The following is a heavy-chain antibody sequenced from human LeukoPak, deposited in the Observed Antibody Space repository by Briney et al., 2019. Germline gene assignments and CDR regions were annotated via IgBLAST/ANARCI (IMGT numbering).Heavy chain of an antibody. J-gene: IGHJ4*02. CDR3: ARTADYYDSNGFFLYYFDH. V-gene: IGHV4-59*01. CDR2: VHYSGGT. D-gene: IGHD3-22*01. CDR1: PASISSYY. Sequence: SETLSLTCSVSPASISSYYWSWIRQPPGKGLEWIGFVHYSGGTNYNPSLSSRVTLSIDRSKNQFSMNLKSVTAADTAVYYCARTADYYDSNGFFLYYFDHWGQGALVTVSS.